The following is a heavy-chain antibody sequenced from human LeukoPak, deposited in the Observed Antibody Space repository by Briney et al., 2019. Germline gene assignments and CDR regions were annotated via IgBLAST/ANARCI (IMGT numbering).Heavy chain of an antibody. CDR1: GFTFSSYA. Sequence: PGGSLRLSCAASGFTFSSYAMHWVRQAPGKGLEWVAVISYDGSNKYYADSVKGRFTIPGDNSKNTLYLQMNSLRAEDTAVYYCARFSSTPDWGQGTLVTVSS. CDR2: ISYDGSNK. D-gene: IGHD6-6*01. J-gene: IGHJ4*02. CDR3: ARFSSTPD. V-gene: IGHV3-30-3*01.